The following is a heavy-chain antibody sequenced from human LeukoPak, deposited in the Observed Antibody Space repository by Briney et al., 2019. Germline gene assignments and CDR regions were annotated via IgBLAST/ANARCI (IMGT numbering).Heavy chain of an antibody. Sequence: PGRSLRLSCAASGFTFSSYAMHWVRQAPGKGLEWVAVISYSGSNKYYADSVKGRFTISRDNSKNTLYLQMTSLRAEDTPVYYCARGGMYYYDTKGFDPWGQGTLVTVSS. CDR3: ARGGMYYYDTKGFDP. V-gene: IGHV3-30-3*01. D-gene: IGHD3-22*01. CDR2: ISYSGSNK. J-gene: IGHJ5*02. CDR1: GFTFSSYA.